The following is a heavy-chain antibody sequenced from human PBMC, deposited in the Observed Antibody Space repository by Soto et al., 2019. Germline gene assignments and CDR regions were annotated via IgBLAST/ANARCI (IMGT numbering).Heavy chain of an antibody. CDR1: GFAFGSYW. Sequence: EVQLVESGGGLVQPGGSLRLSCAASGFAFGSYWMHWVRQAPGKGLVRVARINSDGSDTSYANSVKGRFTISRDNGKNTVSWQKNSLRDEDTAVYFCARDAVAATWYFDSWGRGGLVAVSS. J-gene: IGHJ2*01. CDR2: INSDGSDT. CDR3: ARDAVAATWYFDS. V-gene: IGHV3-74*01. D-gene: IGHD6-19*01.